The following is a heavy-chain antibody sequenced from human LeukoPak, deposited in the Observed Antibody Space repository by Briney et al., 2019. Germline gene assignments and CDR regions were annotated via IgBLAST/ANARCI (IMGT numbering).Heavy chain of an antibody. D-gene: IGHD5-24*01. CDR1: GGXIISYY. CDR2: IHYSGST. V-gene: IGHV4-59*01. Sequence: PSETLSLTCTVSGGXIISYYCSWIRQPPGKGLEWIGYIHYSGSTKYNPSLKSRVTISVDTSNNHFSLKLSSVTAADTAVYFCARVHPDGYSAYWGQGILVTVSS. CDR3: ARVHPDGYSAY. J-gene: IGHJ4*02.